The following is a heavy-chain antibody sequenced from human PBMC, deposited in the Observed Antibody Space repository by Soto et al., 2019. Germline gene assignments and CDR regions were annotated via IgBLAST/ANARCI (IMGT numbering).Heavy chain of an antibody. J-gene: IGHJ4*02. CDR1: GFTFSSYW. V-gene: IGHV3-74*01. Sequence: GGSLRLSCAASGFTFSSYWMHWVRQAPGKGLVCVSRISLDGSSTNYADSVKGRFTTSRDNAKNTLFLQMNNLGAEDTAVYYCVRASVDYHYWGQGTLVTVSS. CDR2: ISLDGSST. D-gene: IGHD4-17*01. CDR3: VRASVDYHY.